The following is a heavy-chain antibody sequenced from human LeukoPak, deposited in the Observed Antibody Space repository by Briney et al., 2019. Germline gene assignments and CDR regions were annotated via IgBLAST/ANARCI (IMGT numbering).Heavy chain of an antibody. Sequence: GGSLRLSCAASGFTFSSYGMSWVRQAPGKGLEWVSAISGSGGSTYYADSVKGRFTISRDNSKNTLYLQMNSLRAEDTAVYYCAKGPAYDSSGYYRAWGQGTLVTVSS. J-gene: IGHJ5*02. D-gene: IGHD3-22*01. V-gene: IGHV3-23*01. CDR2: ISGSGGST. CDR1: GFTFSSYG. CDR3: AKGPAYDSSGYYRA.